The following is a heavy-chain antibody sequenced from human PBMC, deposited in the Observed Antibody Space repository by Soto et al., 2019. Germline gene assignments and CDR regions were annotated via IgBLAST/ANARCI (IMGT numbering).Heavy chain of an antibody. CDR2: IYYSGST. D-gene: IGHD3-10*01. V-gene: IGHV4-31*01. J-gene: IGHJ4*02. Sequence: QVQLQESGPGLVKPSQTLSLTCTVSGGSISSGGYYWSWIRQHPGKGLEWIGYIYYSGSTYYNPSLKRPVTISGDTSNTQFSQKLRSVTSPDTAVYYCATYGSGTYKPTPFDSWGQGTLVTVSS. CDR1: GGSISSGGYY. CDR3: ATYGSGTYKPTPFDS.